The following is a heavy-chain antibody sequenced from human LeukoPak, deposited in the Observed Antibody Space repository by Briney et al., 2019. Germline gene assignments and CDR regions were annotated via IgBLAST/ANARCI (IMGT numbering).Heavy chain of an antibody. CDR1: GYTFTSYG. V-gene: IGHV1-18*01. CDR2: ISAYNGNT. J-gene: IGHJ3*02. CDR3: ARAFYGDYVDAFDI. Sequence: GASVKVSCKASGYTFTSYGISWVRQAPGQGLEWMGWISAYNGNTNYAQKLQGRITITTDTSTSTAYMELRSLRSDDTAVYYCARAFYGDYVDAFDIWGQGTMVTVSS. D-gene: IGHD4-17*01.